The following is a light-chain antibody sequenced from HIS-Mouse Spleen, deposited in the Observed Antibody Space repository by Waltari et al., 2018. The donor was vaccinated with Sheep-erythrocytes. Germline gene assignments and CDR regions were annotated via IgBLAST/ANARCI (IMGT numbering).Light chain of an antibody. CDR1: RSAVGGYNY. CDR2: DVS. V-gene: IGLV2-11*01. J-gene: IGLJ2*01. Sequence: QSALTQPRSVSGSPGQSVTISCTGTRSAVGGYNYVPWYQQHPGKAPKLMIYDVSNRPSGVPDRFSGSKSGNTASLTISGLQAEDEADYYCCSYAGSYTLVFGGGTKLTVL. CDR3: CSYAGSYTLV.